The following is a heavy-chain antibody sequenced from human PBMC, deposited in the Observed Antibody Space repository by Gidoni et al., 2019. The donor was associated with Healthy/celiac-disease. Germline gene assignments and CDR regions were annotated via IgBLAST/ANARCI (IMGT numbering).Heavy chain of an antibody. Sequence: QVQLQQWGAGLLKPSETLSLTCAVYGGSFSGYYWSWIRQPPGKGLEWIGEINHSGSTNYNPSLKSRVTISVDTSKNQFSLKLSSVTAADTAVYYCASSYYYDSSGYQYYFDYWGQGTLVTVSS. CDR3: ASSYYYDSSGYQYYFDY. CDR1: GGSFSGYY. CDR2: INHSGST. D-gene: IGHD3-22*01. J-gene: IGHJ4*02. V-gene: IGHV4-34*01.